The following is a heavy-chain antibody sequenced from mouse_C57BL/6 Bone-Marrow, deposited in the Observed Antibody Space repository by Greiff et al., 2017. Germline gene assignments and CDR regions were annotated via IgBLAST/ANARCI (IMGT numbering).Heavy chain of an antibody. D-gene: IGHD4-1*01. Sequence: VQLKQSGPGMVKPSHSLSLTCTVTGYSITSGYDWHWIRNLPGNKLEWMGYISYSGSTNYNPYFKSRIPITQDKPKNHFFLKLNSVTPEDTAAYYCARGDLGRRYFDVWGTGTTVTVSS. CDR1: GYSITSGYD. V-gene: IGHV3-1*01. J-gene: IGHJ1*03. CDR3: ARGDLGRRYFDV. CDR2: ISYSGST.